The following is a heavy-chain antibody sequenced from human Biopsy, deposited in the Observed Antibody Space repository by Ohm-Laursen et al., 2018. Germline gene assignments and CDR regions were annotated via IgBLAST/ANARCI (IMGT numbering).Heavy chain of an antibody. CDR1: GYTFTNYG. D-gene: IGHD3-3*01. CDR3: ARDRTPYYDFWSGKSFDNWFDP. V-gene: IGHV1-18*01. CDR2: INANNGTT. Sequence: GASVKVSCKSSGYTFTNYGISWLRQAPGQGLEWLGCINANNGTTNYAQKLQGRVTMTTDTSTSTAYMELRSLRSDDTALYYCARDRTPYYDFWSGKSFDNWFDPWGQGTLVTVSS. J-gene: IGHJ5*02.